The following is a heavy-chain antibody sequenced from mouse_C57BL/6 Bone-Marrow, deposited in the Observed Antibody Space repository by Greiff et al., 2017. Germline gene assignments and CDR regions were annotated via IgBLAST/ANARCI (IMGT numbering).Heavy chain of an antibody. CDR1: GYTFTDYY. J-gene: IGHJ2*01. Sequence: EVQLQQSGPELVKPGASVKISCKASGYTFTDYYMNWVKQSHGKSLEWFGDINPNNGGTSYNQKFKGKATLTVDKSSSTAYMELRSLTSEDSAVYYCAAYYGSSIPRVDYWGQGTTLTVSS. CDR3: AAYYGSSIPRVDY. CDR2: INPNNGGT. D-gene: IGHD1-1*01. V-gene: IGHV1-26*01.